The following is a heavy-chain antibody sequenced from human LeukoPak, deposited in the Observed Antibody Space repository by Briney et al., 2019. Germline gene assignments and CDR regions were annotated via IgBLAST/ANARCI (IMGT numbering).Heavy chain of an antibody. J-gene: IGHJ4*02. CDR2: IYYSGST. V-gene: IGHV4-59*01. Sequence: PSETLSLTCTVSGGSISSYYWSWIRQPPGKGLEWIGYIYYSGSTNYNPSLKSRVTISVDTSKNQFSLKLSSVTAADTAVYYCARASHYDFWSGYQYFDYWGQGTLVTVSS. CDR3: ARASHYDFWSGYQYFDY. D-gene: IGHD3-3*01. CDR1: GGSISSYY.